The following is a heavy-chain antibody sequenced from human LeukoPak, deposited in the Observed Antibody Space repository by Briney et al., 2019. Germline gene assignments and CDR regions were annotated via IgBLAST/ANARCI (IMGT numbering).Heavy chain of an antibody. CDR2: ISTNGDST. D-gene: IGHD2-2*01. Sequence: GGSLGLSCAASGFTFSTYAMHWVRQAPGKGLEYVSAISTNGDSTYYADSVKGRFTISRDNSKNTLFLQMGSLRADDMAVYYCARWGSTSRYDYWGQGTLVTVSS. V-gene: IGHV3-64*02. J-gene: IGHJ4*02. CDR1: GFTFSTYA. CDR3: ARWGSTSRYDY.